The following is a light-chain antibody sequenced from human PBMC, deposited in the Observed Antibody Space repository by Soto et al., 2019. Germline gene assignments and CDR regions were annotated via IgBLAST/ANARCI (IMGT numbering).Light chain of an antibody. CDR2: DIF. CDR3: QQRSNWPLT. Sequence: EVVMTQSPATLSVSPGEGVTLSCRASQGIGDTLAWYQHKPGQAPRLVIYDIFTRATGVPTRISGSGSGTDFTLTISSLEPEDFALYYCQQRSNWPLTFGGGTKVDIK. V-gene: IGKV3-11*01. J-gene: IGKJ4*01. CDR1: QGIGDT.